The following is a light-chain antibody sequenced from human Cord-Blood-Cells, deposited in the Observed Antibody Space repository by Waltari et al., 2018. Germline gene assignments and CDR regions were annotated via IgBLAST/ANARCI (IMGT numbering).Light chain of an antibody. V-gene: IGKV3-20*01. CDR2: GAS. CDR1: QSVSSSY. Sequence: IVLTQSPGTLSSSPGERATLSCRASQSVSSSYLAWYQQKPGQAPRLLIYGASSRATGIPDRFSGSGSGTDFTLTISRLEPEDFAVYYCQQYGSSPLTFGQGTKVEIK. J-gene: IGKJ1*01. CDR3: QQYGSSPLT.